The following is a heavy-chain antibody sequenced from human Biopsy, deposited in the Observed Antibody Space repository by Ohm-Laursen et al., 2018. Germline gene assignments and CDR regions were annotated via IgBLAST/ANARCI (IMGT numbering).Heavy chain of an antibody. Sequence: SLRLSCAASGFSFSSYCMHWVRQAPGKGLEWVAVLWYDGTNKYYADSVKGRFTISRDNSKNTLYLQMNNLRAEDTAMYYCARPTNARAGGAPFDIWGQGTMVTLSS. CDR1: GFSFSSYC. D-gene: IGHD1-1*01. V-gene: IGHV3-33*01. J-gene: IGHJ3*02. CDR3: ARPTNARAGGAPFDI. CDR2: LWYDGTNK.